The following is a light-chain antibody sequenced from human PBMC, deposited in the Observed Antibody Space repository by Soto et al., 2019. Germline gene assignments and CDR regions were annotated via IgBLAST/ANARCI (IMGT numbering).Light chain of an antibody. V-gene: IGKV3-11*01. CDR3: QQRSNWPPEIT. J-gene: IGKJ5*01. CDR1: QSVGSF. Sequence: EIVLTQSPATLSLSPGERATLSCRASQSVGSFLAWYQQKPGQAPRLLIYDTSTRATGIPATFSGSGSGTGFTLTISSLEPEDFAVYYCQQRSNWPPEITFGQGTRLENK. CDR2: DTS.